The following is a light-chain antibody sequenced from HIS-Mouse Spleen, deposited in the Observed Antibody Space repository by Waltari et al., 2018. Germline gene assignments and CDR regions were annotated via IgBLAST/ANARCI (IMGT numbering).Light chain of an antibody. CDR1: QGISNY. CDR3: QKYNSDSWT. J-gene: IGKJ1*01. CDR2: AAS. Sequence: DLQMTQSPSSLSASVGDRVTITCRASQGISNYLAWYQQKPGKVPKLLIYAASTLQSGVPSRFSGSGSGTEFTLTISSLQPEDVATYYCQKYNSDSWTFGQGTKVEIK. V-gene: IGKV1-27*01.